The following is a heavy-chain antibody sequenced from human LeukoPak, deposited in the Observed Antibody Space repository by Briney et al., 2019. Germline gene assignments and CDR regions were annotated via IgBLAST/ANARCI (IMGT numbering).Heavy chain of an antibody. CDR1: GGSVSSRNFY. J-gene: IGHJ4*02. Sequence: SETLSLTCSVSGGSVSSRNFYWSWIRQPPGKGLEWIAYVSYRGSTSYNPSLESRVTISVDTSKNQFSLHMTSVTAADTAVYYCVTIGATPGACYWGQGTLVMVSS. CDR2: VSYRGST. D-gene: IGHD2/OR15-2a*01. V-gene: IGHV4-61*01. CDR3: VTIGATPGACY.